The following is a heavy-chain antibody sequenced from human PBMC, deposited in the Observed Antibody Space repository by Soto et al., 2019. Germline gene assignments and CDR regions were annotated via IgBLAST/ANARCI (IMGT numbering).Heavy chain of an antibody. CDR3: ARDLSGYSYGYGY. J-gene: IGHJ4*02. V-gene: IGHV3-53*01. CDR2: IYSGGST. Sequence: GGSLRLSCAASGFTVSSNYMSWVRQAPGKGLEWVSVIYSGGSTYYADSVKGRFTISRDNSKNTLYLQMNSLRAEDTAVYYCARDLSGYSYGYGYWGQGTLVTVSS. CDR1: GFTVSSNY. D-gene: IGHD5-18*01.